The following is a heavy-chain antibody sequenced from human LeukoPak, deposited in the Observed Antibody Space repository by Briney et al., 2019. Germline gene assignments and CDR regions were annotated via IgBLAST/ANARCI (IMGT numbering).Heavy chain of an antibody. CDR1: GGTFSSYA. V-gene: IGHV1-69*04. CDR3: ARGHLARNSHYDILTGHRMDV. Sequence: ASVKVSCKASGGTFSSYAISWVRQAPGQGLEWMGRIIPILGIANYAQKFQGRVTITADKSTSTAYMELSSLRSEDTAVYYCARGHLARNSHYDILTGHRMDVWGQGTTVTVSS. CDR2: IIPILGIA. D-gene: IGHD3-9*01. J-gene: IGHJ6*02.